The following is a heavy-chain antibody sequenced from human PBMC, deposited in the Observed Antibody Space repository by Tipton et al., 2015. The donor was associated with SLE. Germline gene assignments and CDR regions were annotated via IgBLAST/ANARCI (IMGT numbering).Heavy chain of an antibody. V-gene: IGHV4-34*01. J-gene: IGHJ4*02. Sequence: LRLSCAASGFTFSSYAMSWIRQPPGKGLEWIGEINHSGSTNYNPSLKSRVTISVDTSKNQFSLKLSSVTAADTAVYYCARVPRSSGYYYFDYWGQGTLVTVSS. CDR2: INHSGST. D-gene: IGHD3-3*01. CDR1: GFTFSSYA. CDR3: ARVPRSSGYYYFDY.